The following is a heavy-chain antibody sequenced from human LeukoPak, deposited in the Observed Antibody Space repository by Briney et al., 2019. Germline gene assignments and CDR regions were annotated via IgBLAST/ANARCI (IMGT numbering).Heavy chain of an antibody. CDR3: ATTVGSYFDY. CDR2: IYYSGST. J-gene: IGHJ4*02. CDR1: GGSISSGGYY. D-gene: IGHD3-16*01. Sequence: TQTLSLTCTVSGGSISSGGYYWSWIRQHPGKGLEWIGYIYYSGSTYYNPSLKSRVTMSVDTSENQFSLKLSSVTAADTAVYYCATTVGSYFDYWSQGTLVTVSS. V-gene: IGHV4-31*03.